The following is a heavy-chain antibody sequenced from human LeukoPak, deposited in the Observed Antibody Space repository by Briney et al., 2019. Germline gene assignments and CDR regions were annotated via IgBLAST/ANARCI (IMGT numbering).Heavy chain of an antibody. V-gene: IGHV4-4*02. CDR3: ASRRTGKTRRYYFDY. Sequence: PSETLSLTCAVSGGSISSSNWWSWVRQPPGKGLEWVGEIYHSGSTNYNPSLKSRVTISVDKSKNQFSLKLSSVTAADTAVYYCASRRTGKTRRYYFDYWGQGTLVTVSS. CDR1: GGSISSSNW. CDR2: IYHSGST. D-gene: IGHD1-14*01. J-gene: IGHJ4*02.